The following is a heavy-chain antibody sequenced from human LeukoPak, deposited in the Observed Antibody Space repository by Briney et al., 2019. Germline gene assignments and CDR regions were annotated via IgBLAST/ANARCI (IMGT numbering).Heavy chain of an antibody. J-gene: IGHJ6*02. Sequence: GGSLRLSCAASGFTFSSYGMHWVRQAPGKGLEWMAVISYHGSNKYYADSVKGRVTISRDNSKNTLFLQMNSLRAEDSAVYYCAKDHCSSSCYNYYGMDVWGQGTTVTVSS. V-gene: IGHV3-30*18. D-gene: IGHD2-2*02. CDR2: ISYHGSNK. CDR3: AKDHCSSSCYNYYGMDV. CDR1: GFTFSSYG.